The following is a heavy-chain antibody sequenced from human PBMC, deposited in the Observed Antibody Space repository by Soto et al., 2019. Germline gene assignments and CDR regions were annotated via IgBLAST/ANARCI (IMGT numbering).Heavy chain of an antibody. V-gene: IGHV3-23*01. CDR1: GFTFSSYA. J-gene: IGHJ4*02. CDR3: AKDPFRGYSYGLGYYFDY. D-gene: IGHD5-18*01. CDR2: ISGSGGST. Sequence: EVQLLESGGGLVQPGGSLRLSCAASGFTFSSYAMSWVRQAPGKGLEWVSAISGSGGSTYYADSVKGRFTISRDNSKNTLYLQMNSLRAEDTAVYYCAKDPFRGYSYGLGYYFDYWGQGTLVTVSS.